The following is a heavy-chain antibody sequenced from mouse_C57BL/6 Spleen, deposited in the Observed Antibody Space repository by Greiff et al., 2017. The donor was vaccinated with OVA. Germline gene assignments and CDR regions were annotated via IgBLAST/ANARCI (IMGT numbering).Heavy chain of an antibody. CDR2: ISSGGSYT. J-gene: IGHJ1*03. V-gene: IGHV5-6*01. Sequence: EVQLQQSGGDLVKPGGSLKLSCAASGFTFSSYGMSWVRQTPDKRLEWVATISSGGSYTYYPDSVKGRFTISRDNAKNTLYLQMSSLKSEDTAMYYCARELGRGYFDVWGTGTTVTVSS. D-gene: IGHD4-1*01. CDR3: ARELGRGYFDV. CDR1: GFTFSSYG.